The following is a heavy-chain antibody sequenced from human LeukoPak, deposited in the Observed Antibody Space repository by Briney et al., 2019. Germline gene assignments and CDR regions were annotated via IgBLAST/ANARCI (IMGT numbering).Heavy chain of an antibody. CDR2: ISGSGGST. CDR3: AKAVGYSYLTDY. Sequence: HSGGSLRLSCAASGFTFSTYAMSWVRQAPGKGLEWVSAISGSGGSTYYADSVKGRFTISRDNSKNTLYLQMNSLRAEDTAVYYCAKAVGYSYLTDYWGQGTLVTVSS. CDR1: GFTFSTYA. V-gene: IGHV3-23*01. D-gene: IGHD5-18*01. J-gene: IGHJ4*02.